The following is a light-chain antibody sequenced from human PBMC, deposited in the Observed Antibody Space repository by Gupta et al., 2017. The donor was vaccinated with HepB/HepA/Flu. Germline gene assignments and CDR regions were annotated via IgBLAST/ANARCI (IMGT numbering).Light chain of an antibody. CDR3: QQSNIFPLT. CDR1: QSISTY. CDR2: GAS. Sequence: DIQMTQSPDFLSASVGDRVTISCRASQSISTYVNWYQQKVGEAPKLLVSGASSSQSGVPSRFSGSGSGIDFVLTISRLQPEDFATYYCQQSNIFPLTFGGGTKVEIK. J-gene: IGKJ4*01. V-gene: IGKV1-39*01.